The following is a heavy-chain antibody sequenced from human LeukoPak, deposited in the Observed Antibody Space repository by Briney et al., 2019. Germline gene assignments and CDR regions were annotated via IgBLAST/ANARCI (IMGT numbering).Heavy chain of an antibody. CDR2: IIPIFGTA. V-gene: IGHV1-69*05. D-gene: IGHD3-22*01. CDR1: GGTFSSYA. J-gene: IGHJ4*02. Sequence: SVTASFTASGGTFSSYAISWVRQAPGQGLEWMGGIIPIFGTANYAQKFQGRVTITTDESTSTAYMELSSLRSEDTAVYYCARDNSSGYYSLRYWGQGTLVTVSS. CDR3: ARDNSSGYYSLRY.